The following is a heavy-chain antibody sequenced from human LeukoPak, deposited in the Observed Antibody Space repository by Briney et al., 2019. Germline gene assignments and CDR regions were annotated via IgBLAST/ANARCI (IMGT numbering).Heavy chain of an antibody. CDR2: INYSGST. CDR3: ARHEGTAAAGFDY. Sequence: SSETLSLTCTVSGGSISSYYWSWIRQPPGKGLEWIGYINYSGSTNYNPSLKSRVTISVDTFKNQFSLKLSSVTAADTAVYYCARHEGTAAAGFDYWGQGTLVTVSS. V-gene: IGHV4-59*08. D-gene: IGHD6-13*01. CDR1: GGSISSYY. J-gene: IGHJ4*02.